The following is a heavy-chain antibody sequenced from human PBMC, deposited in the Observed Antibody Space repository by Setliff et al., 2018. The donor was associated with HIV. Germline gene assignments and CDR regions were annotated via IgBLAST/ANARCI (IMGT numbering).Heavy chain of an antibody. J-gene: IGHJ4*02. CDR1: GGSTDSGSYY. CDR2: MYYTGST. Sequence: PSETLSLTCTVSGGSTDSGSYYWAWIRQPPGKGLEWIGSMYYTGSTYYNPSLKSRVTISIDPSKNQFSLKLNSVTAADTAMYYCARDGGSSGWYFVLGYSDYWGPGTLVTVPQ. D-gene: IGHD6-19*01. CDR3: ARDGGSSGWYFVLGYSDY. V-gene: IGHV4-39*02.